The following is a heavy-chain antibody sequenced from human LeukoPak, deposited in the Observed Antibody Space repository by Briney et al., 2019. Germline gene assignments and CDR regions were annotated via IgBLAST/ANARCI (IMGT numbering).Heavy chain of an antibody. CDR2: ISSSGSTI. CDR1: GFTFSSYE. D-gene: IGHD2-2*01. CDR3: ARVGCSSTSCSYFDY. V-gene: IGHV3-48*03. Sequence: RPGGSLRLSCAASGFTFSSYEMNWVCQAPGKGLEWVSYISSSGSTIYYADSVKGRFTISRDNAKNSLYLQMNSLRAEDTAVYYCARVGCSSTSCSYFDYWGQGTLVTVSS. J-gene: IGHJ4*02.